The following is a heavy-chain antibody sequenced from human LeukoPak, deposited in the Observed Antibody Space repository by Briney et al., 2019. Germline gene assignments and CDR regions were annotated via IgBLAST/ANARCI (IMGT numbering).Heavy chain of an antibody. CDR3: ASRAGYDSSGYNTYYFDY. J-gene: IGHJ4*02. Sequence: SETLSLTCAVYGGSFSGYYWSWIRQPPGKGLEWIGEINRSGSTNYNPSLKSRVTISVDTSKNQFSLKLSSVTAADTAVYYCASRAGYDSSGYNTYYFDYWGQGTLVTVSS. D-gene: IGHD3-22*01. CDR1: GGSFSGYY. V-gene: IGHV4-34*01. CDR2: INRSGST.